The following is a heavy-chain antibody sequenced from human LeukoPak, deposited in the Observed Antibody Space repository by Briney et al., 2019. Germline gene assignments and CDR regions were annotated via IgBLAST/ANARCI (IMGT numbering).Heavy chain of an antibody. J-gene: IGHJ6*03. V-gene: IGHV4-59*01. CDR3: ARVFDSGSQAYFYYMDV. D-gene: IGHD3-10*01. Sequence: PSETLSLTCSVSGGSISSYYWSWIRQPPGKGLEWIGYIFYSGRTSYNPSLKSRVTISVDTSKNQFSLKVSSVTAADTAVYYCARVFDSGSQAYFYYMDVWGKGTTVTISS. CDR1: GGSISSYY. CDR2: IFYSGRT.